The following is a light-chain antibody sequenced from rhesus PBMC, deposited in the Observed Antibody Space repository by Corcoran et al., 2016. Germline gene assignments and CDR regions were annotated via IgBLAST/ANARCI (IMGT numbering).Light chain of an antibody. J-gene: IGKJ4*01. Sequence: DIQMTQSPSSLSASVGDRVTITCRASENVNNYLHWYQQKPGKAPKFLIYAASTLQRGVPSRFSGSGAWTDYTFTISSLQPEDVATYDCQHSYGTPLTFGGGTKVEIK. CDR1: ENVNNY. CDR3: QHSYGTPLT. CDR2: AAS. V-gene: IGKV1-74*01.